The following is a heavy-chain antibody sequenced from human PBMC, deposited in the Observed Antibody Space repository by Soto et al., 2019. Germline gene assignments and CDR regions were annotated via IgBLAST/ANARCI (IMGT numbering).Heavy chain of an antibody. V-gene: IGHV1-69*13. CDR1: GGTFSSYA. Sequence: SVKVSFKASGGTFSSYAISWLRQAPGQGLEWMGGIIPIFGTANYAQKFQGRVTITADESTSTAYMELSSLRSEDTAVYYCARTRFKVGYCSSTSCQRLDYWGQGTLVTVSS. J-gene: IGHJ4*02. D-gene: IGHD2-2*01. CDR3: ARTRFKVGYCSSTSCQRLDY. CDR2: IIPIFGTA.